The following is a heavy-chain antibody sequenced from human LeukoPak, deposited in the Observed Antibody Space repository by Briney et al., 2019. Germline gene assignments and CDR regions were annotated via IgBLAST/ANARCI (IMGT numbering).Heavy chain of an antibody. J-gene: IGHJ4*02. CDR1: GGTFSSYA. CDR2: IIPIFGTA. Sequence: ASVKVSCKASGGTFSSYAISWVRQAPGQGLEWMGGIIPIFGTANYAQKFQGRVTITADESTSTAYMELSSLRSEDTAVYYCARVVPLYGLRFDYWGQETLVTVSS. CDR3: ARVVPLYGLRFDY. V-gene: IGHV1-69*13. D-gene: IGHD3-10*01.